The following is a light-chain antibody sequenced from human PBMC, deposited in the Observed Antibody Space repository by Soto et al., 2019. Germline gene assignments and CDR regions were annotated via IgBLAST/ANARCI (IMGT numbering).Light chain of an antibody. V-gene: IGLV2-8*01. Sequence: QSALTQPPSASGSPGQSVTISCTGTSSDVGGYNYVSWYQQHPGKAPKLMIYEVSKRPSGVPDRLSGSKSGNTASLTVSGLQAEDEADYYCSSYAGSNNWVFGGGTKLPVL. CDR2: EVS. J-gene: IGLJ3*02. CDR3: SSYAGSNNWV. CDR1: SSDVGGYNY.